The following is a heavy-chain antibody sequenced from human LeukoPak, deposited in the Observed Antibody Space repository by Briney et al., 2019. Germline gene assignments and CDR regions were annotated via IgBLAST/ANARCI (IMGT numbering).Heavy chain of an antibody. J-gene: IGHJ6*02. CDR1: GGSISSYN. CDR3: ARHGYCSGGTCYSNYYYGMDV. Sequence: SETLSLTCTVSGGSISSYNWSWFGQPPGKGLDGMGIIYYMGTTNYNPSLKSRVTISVDTSKNQFSLKLSSVTAADTAVYYCARHGYCSGGTCYSNYYYGMDVWGQGTTVTVSS. V-gene: IGHV4-59*08. CDR2: IYYMGTT. D-gene: IGHD2-15*01.